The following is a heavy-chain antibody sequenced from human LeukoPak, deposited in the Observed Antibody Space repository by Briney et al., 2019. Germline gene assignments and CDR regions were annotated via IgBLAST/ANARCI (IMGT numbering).Heavy chain of an antibody. CDR2: IYHSGST. J-gene: IGHJ4*02. CDR3: ARDYYGSGGVFDY. D-gene: IGHD3-10*01. V-gene: IGHV4-30-2*01. CDR1: GGSISSGGYS. Sequence: SETLSLTCAVSGGSISSGGYSWSWIRQPPGKGLEWIGYIYHSGSTYYNPSLKSRVTISVDRSKNQFSLKLSSVTAADTAVYYCARDYYGSGGVFDYWAREPWSPSPQ.